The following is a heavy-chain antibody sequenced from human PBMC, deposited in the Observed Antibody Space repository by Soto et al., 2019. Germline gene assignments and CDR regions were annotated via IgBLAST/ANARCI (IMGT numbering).Heavy chain of an antibody. CDR1: GYSFTSHW. CDR3: ARQDYSNYRGGMDV. V-gene: IGHV5-51*01. CDR2: IHPSDSDI. J-gene: IGHJ6*02. D-gene: IGHD2-2*01. Sequence: KISCKTSGYSFTSHWIAWVRQMPGKGLEWMGIIHPSDSDIRYRPSFQGQVTISVDKSISTAYLQWSSLKASDTATYYCARQDYSNYRGGMDVWGQGTTVTVSS.